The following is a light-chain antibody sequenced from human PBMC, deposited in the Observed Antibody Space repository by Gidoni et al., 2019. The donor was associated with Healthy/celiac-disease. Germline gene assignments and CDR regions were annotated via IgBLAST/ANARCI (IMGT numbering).Light chain of an antibody. V-gene: IGKV3-20*01. CDR2: GAS. Sequence: EIVLTQSPGTLSLSPGERATLSCRASQSVSSSYLAWYQQKPGQAPRLLIYGASSRATGIADRFSGSGSGTGFTLTISRLGPEGFAVYFCQQYGSSPQTFGQGTKVEIK. CDR3: QQYGSSPQT. CDR1: QSVSSSY. J-gene: IGKJ1*01.